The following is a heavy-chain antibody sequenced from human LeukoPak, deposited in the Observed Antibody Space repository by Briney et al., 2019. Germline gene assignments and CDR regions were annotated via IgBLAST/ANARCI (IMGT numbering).Heavy chain of an antibody. CDR2: ISYDGSNT. CDR1: GFTFSSYG. Sequence: GGSLRPSCAAAGFTFSSYGMHWVRQAPGKGLEWVAVISYDGSNTNYADSVKGRFTISRDHSKNTLYLQMIRLRAEDTAECDCGRIGPYSGRYYGYWGQGTLVTVSS. D-gene: IGHD1-26*01. V-gene: IGHV3-30*03. J-gene: IGHJ4*02. CDR3: GRIGPYSGRYYGY.